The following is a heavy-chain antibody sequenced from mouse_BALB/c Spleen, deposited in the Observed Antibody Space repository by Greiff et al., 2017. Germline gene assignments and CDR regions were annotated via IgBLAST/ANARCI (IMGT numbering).Heavy chain of an antibody. CDR1: GFSLTSYG. CDR3: ARMMGWYFDV. CDR2: IWSGGST. Sequence: VKVIESGPGLVQPSQSLSITCTVSGFSLTSYGVHWVRQSPGKGLEWLGVIWSGGSTDYNAAFISRLSISKDNSKSQVFFKMNSLQANDTAIYYCARMMGWYFDVWGAGTTVTVSS. V-gene: IGHV2-2*02. J-gene: IGHJ1*01. D-gene: IGHD2-3*01.